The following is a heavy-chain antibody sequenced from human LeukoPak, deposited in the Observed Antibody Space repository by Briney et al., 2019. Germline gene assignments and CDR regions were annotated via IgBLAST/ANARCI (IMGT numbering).Heavy chain of an antibody. CDR2: ISYDGSNK. Sequence: PGGSLRLSCAASGFTFSSYAMHWVRQAPGKGLEWVAVISYDGSNKYYADSVKGRFTISRDNSKNTLYLQMNSLRAEDTAVYYCARGGWTLGPDYWGQGTLVTVSS. CDR3: ARGGWTLGPDY. D-gene: IGHD6-19*01. V-gene: IGHV3-30-3*01. J-gene: IGHJ4*02. CDR1: GFTFSSYA.